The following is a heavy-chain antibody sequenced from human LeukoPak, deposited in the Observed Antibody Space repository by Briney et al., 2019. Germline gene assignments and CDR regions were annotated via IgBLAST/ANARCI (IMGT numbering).Heavy chain of an antibody. V-gene: IGHV3-30*18. CDR1: GFTFSSYG. D-gene: IGHD3-22*01. Sequence: GGSLRLSCAASGFTFSSYGMHWVRQAPGKGLEWVAVISYDGSNKYYADSVKGRFTISRDNSKNTLYLQMNSLRAGDTAVYYCAKDHYDSSVLLYWGQGTLVTVSS. CDR3: AKDHYDSSVLLY. J-gene: IGHJ4*02. CDR2: ISYDGSNK.